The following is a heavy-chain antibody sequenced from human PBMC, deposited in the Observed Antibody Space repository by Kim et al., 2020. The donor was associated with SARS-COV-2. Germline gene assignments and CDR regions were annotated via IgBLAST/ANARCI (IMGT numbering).Heavy chain of an antibody. D-gene: IGHD3-10*01. Sequence: NPSLTSRVTISVDTSKNQFSLKLSSVTAADTAVYYCARAYYYGSGSNFHHWGQGTLVTVSS. V-gene: IGHV4-34*01. CDR3: ARAYYYGSGSNFHH. J-gene: IGHJ4*02.